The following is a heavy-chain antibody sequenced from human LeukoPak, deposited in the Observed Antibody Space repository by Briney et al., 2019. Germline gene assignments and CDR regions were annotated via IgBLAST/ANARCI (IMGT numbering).Heavy chain of an antibody. CDR1: GGPFSSYV. Sequence: PGASVKVSCKPSGGPFSSYVISWVRQAPGQGLEWMGGTIPISGTTHYAQKFQGRVSITADKSTSTAYMELSSLRSEDTAIFYCAINGGQWEQFESWGQGTLVTVSS. CDR2: TIPISGTT. V-gene: IGHV1-69*06. D-gene: IGHD1-26*01. J-gene: IGHJ4*02. CDR3: AINGGQWEQFES.